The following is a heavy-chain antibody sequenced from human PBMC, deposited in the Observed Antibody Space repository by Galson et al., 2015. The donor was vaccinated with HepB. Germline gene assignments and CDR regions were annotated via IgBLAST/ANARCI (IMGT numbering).Heavy chain of an antibody. D-gene: IGHD2-15*01. CDR3: ARVLEKYCTGGSCHGMDV. V-gene: IGHV3-11*06. Sequence: SLRLSCAASGFTFSDYYMSWIRQAPGKGLEWVSYISSSSYTTYADSVKGRFTVSRDNAKNSLYLQMNSLRAEDTAVYYCARVLEKYCTGGSCHGMDVWGQGTTVTVSS. CDR1: GFTFSDYY. CDR2: ISSSSYT. J-gene: IGHJ6*02.